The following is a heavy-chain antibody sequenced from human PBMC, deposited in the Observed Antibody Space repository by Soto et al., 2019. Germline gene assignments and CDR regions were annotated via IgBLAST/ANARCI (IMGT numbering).Heavy chain of an antibody. D-gene: IGHD5-12*01. Sequence: ASVKVSCKASGYTFTSYGISWVRQAPGQGLEWMGWISAYNGNTNHAQKLQGRVTMTTDTSTSTAYMELRSLRSDDTAVYYCARDLRIVATIGSYGMDVWGQGTTVTSP. CDR1: GYTFTSYG. CDR2: ISAYNGNT. J-gene: IGHJ6*02. V-gene: IGHV1-18*04. CDR3: ARDLRIVATIGSYGMDV.